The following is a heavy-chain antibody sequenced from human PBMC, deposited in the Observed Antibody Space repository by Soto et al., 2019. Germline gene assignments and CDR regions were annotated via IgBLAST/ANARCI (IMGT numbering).Heavy chain of an antibody. CDR3: AKSTSSWPYDAFDV. CDR2: IGGSGDYT. Sequence: GGSLRLSCAASGFTFSSYAMSWVRQAPGKGLEWVSGIGGSGDYTYYADSVKGRFTISRGNSKNTLYLQMNSLRAEDTAVYYCAKSTSSWPYDAFDVWGQGTMVTVS. V-gene: IGHV3-23*01. CDR1: GFTFSSYA. J-gene: IGHJ3*01. D-gene: IGHD6-13*01.